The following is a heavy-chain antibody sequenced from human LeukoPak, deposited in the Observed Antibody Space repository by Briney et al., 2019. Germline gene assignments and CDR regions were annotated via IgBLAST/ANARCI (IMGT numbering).Heavy chain of an antibody. CDR1: GFTVSNNG. Sequence: GGSLRLSCVASGFTVSNNGLSWFRQAPGKRLEWVSDISGVGNTYYAESVKGRFTISRDNSKNTLYLQMNSLRAEDTAVYYCATSPHTIFGVVTKGYWGQGTLVTVSS. V-gene: IGHV3-23*01. J-gene: IGHJ4*02. CDR3: ATSPHTIFGVVTKGY. CDR2: ISGVGNT. D-gene: IGHD3-3*01.